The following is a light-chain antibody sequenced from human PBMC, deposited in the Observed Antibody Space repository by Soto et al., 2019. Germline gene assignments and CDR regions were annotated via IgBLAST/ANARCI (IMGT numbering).Light chain of an antibody. V-gene: IGKV1-33*01. J-gene: IGKJ1*01. CDR1: QNINRY. CDR3: QQYYSYWT. CDR2: XAS. Sequence: DVHMTQSPSSLAASLGDRVTIPXQASQNINRYLNWYQQKPGRAPKXXNSXASNLEAGVPSMFRGSGSGTEFSITISSLQPDYVATYYCQQYYSYWTFGQGTKVDIK.